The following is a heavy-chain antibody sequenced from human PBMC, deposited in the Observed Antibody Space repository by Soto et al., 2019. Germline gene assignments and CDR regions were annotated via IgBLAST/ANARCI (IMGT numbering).Heavy chain of an antibody. J-gene: IGHJ5*02. Sequence: GGSLRLSCAASGVTCSSYAMSWVRQAPGKGLEWVSAVSGSGGSTYYADSVKGRFTISRDNSKNTLYLQMNSLRAEDTAVYYCANFGVVINWFDPWGQGTLVTVSS. CDR3: ANFGVVINWFDP. V-gene: IGHV3-23*01. CDR2: VSGSGGST. CDR1: GVTCSSYA. D-gene: IGHD3-3*01.